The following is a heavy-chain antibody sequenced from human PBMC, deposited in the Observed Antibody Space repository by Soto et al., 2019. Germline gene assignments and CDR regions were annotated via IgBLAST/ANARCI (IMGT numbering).Heavy chain of an antibody. J-gene: IGHJ4*02. D-gene: IGHD3-3*01. CDR2: ISGSGGST. CDR3: AKVAVRFLEPFDY. Sequence: EVQLLESGGGLVQPGGSLRLSCAASGFTFSSYAMSWVRQAPGKGLEWVSAISGSGGSTYYADSVKGRFTVSRDNSKNTLYLQMNRLRAEDTAVYYCAKVAVRFLEPFDYWGQGTLVTVSS. CDR1: GFTFSSYA. V-gene: IGHV3-23*01.